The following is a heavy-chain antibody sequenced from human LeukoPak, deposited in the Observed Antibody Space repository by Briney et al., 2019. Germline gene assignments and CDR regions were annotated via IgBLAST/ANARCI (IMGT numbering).Heavy chain of an antibody. CDR2: ISGSGGST. CDR3: AKGGVLLWFGESPDAFDI. Sequence: GGSLRLSCAASGFTFSSSAMSWVRQAPGKGLEWVSTISGSGGSTHYADSVKGWFTISRDNSKNTLFLQMNSPRAEDTAVYYCAKGGVLLWFGESPDAFDIWGQGTMVTVSS. V-gene: IGHV3-23*01. J-gene: IGHJ3*02. D-gene: IGHD3-10*01. CDR1: GFTFSSSA.